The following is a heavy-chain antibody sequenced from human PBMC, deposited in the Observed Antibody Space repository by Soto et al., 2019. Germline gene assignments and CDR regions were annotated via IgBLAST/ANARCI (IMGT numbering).Heavy chain of an antibody. V-gene: IGHV3-23*01. J-gene: IGHJ4*02. CDR3: AKALYQCSRGICYVWTFDY. CDR2: ISGSGGST. D-gene: IGHD2-15*01. CDR1: GFTFSSYA. Sequence: EVQLLESGGGLVQPGVSLRLSCAASGFTFSSYAMSWVRQAPGKGLEWVSGISGSGGSTYYADSVKGRFTISRDNSKNTLYLEMNSLRAEDTAVYYCAKALYQCSRGICYVWTFDYWGQGTLVTVSS.